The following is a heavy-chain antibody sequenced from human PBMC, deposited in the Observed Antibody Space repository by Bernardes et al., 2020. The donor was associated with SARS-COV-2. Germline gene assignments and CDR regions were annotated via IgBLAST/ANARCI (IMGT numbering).Heavy chain of an antibody. D-gene: IGHD3-3*01. CDR1: GFTFSSYF. J-gene: IGHJ6*02. CDR3: ARDTPDHFGRVIFPSLYGMDV. Sequence: GGSLRLSCAASGFTFSSYFMTWVRQAPGKGLEWVSSISSTRRYIYYTDSVKGRFTISRDNAKNSLYLQMNSLRAEDTAVYYCARDTPDHFGRVIFPSLYGMDVWGQGTKVTVSS. CDR2: ISSTRRYI. V-gene: IGHV3-21*01.